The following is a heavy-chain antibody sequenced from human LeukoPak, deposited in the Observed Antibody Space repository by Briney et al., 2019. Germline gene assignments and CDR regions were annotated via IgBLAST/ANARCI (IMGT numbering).Heavy chain of an antibody. CDR3: ARYMTTVTTWFDP. V-gene: IGHV1-69*05. CDR2: IIPIFGTA. D-gene: IGHD4-17*01. J-gene: IGHJ5*02. CDR1: GGTFSSYA. Sequence: GASVKVSCKASGGTFSSYAISWVRQAPGQGLKWMGRIIPIFGTANYAQKFQGRVTITTDESTSTAYVELSSLRSEDTAVYYCARYMTTVTTWFDPWGQGTLVTVSS.